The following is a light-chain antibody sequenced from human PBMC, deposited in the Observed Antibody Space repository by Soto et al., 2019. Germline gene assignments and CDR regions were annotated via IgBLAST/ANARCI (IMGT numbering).Light chain of an antibody. CDR3: HQSYITPPP. V-gene: IGKV1-39*01. Sequence: DIQMTQSPSSLSASIGDRVTITCRTSQSISNFLHWYRQKPGQAPNLLIFAASTLHTGVPSRFSGSGSGTDFTLTIASLQPADFATYYCHQSYITPPPFGRGTRLEIK. J-gene: IGKJ2*01. CDR2: AAS. CDR1: QSISNF.